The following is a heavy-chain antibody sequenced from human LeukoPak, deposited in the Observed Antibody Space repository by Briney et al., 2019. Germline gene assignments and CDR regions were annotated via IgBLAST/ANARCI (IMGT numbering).Heavy chain of an antibody. CDR1: GVSISSSNSY. D-gene: IGHD5-18*01. J-gene: IGHJ3*02. V-gene: IGHV4-39*07. Sequence: SETLSLTCTVSGVSISSSNSYWGWIRQPPGKGLEWIGSIYYSGNTYYNPSLKSRVTISVDTSKNQFSLKLSSVTAADTAVYYCARDHPLGQLWFDAFDIWGQGTMVTVSS. CDR2: IYYSGNT. CDR3: ARDHPLGQLWFDAFDI.